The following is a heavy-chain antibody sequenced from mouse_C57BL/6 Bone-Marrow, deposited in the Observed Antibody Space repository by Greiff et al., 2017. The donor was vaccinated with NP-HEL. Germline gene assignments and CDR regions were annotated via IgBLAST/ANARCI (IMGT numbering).Heavy chain of an antibody. CDR2: INPSTGGT. CDR3: ARCDDYPFAY. CDR1: GYSFTGYY. D-gene: IGHD2-4*01. J-gene: IGHJ3*01. Sequence: EVQLQQSGPELVKPGASVKISCKASGYSFTGYYMNWVKQSPEKSLEWIGEINPSTGGTTYNQKFKAKATLTVDKSSSTAYMQLKSLTSDASAVYYCARCDDYPFAYWGQGTLVTVSA. V-gene: IGHV1-42*01.